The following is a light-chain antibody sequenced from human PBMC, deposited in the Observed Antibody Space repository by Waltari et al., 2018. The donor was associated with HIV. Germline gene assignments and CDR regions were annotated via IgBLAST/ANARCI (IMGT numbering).Light chain of an antibody. Sequence: SYVLTQPPSVLVAPGQTARMTCGGNNIGSKRLHWYQQKPGQAPVLVVYDDRDRPSGIPERFSGSNFGNTATLTITRVEAGDEADYYCQVWESSTDDHQVVFGGGTKLTVL. CDR3: QVWESSTDDHQVV. J-gene: IGLJ2*01. V-gene: IGLV3-21*02. CDR2: DDR. CDR1: NIGSKR.